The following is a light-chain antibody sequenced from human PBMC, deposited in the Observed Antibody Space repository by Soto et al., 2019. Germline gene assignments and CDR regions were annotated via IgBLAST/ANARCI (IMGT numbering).Light chain of an antibody. CDR1: SSDVGYYNS. CDR2: EVS. CDR3: SSYASSSTL. Sequence: QSVLTQPASVSGSPGQSITISCTGTSSDVGYYNSVSWYQQYPGKAPKLMIYEVSNRPSEVSNRFSGSKSGNTASLTISGLQAEDEADYYCSSYASSSTLFGGGTKLTVL. J-gene: IGLJ2*01. V-gene: IGLV2-14*01.